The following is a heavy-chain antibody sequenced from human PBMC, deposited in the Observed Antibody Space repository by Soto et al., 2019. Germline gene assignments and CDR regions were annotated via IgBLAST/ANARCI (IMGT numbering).Heavy chain of an antibody. CDR1: GGTFSSYA. V-gene: IGHV1-69*01. J-gene: IGHJ6*02. CDR3: ARGRRGIDPFYYYYGMDV. Sequence: QVQLVQSGAEVKKPGSSVKVSCKASGGTFSSYAISWVRQAPGQGLEWMGGIIPIFGTANYAQKFQGRVTMTAAESMSTAYMELSSLRSEDTAVYYCARGRRGIDPFYYYYGMDVWGQGTTVTVSS. CDR2: IIPIFGTA. D-gene: IGHD3-10*01.